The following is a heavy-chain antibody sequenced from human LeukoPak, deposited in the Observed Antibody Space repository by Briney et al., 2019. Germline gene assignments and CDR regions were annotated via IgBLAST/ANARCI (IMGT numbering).Heavy chain of an antibody. V-gene: IGHV4-4*07. J-gene: IGHJ4*02. CDR2: IYTSGST. CDR1: GDSISNYY. D-gene: IGHD6-13*01. Sequence: SETLSLTCIVSGDSISNYYWSWIRQPAGKGLEWIGRIYTSGSTNYNPSLKSRVTMSVDTSKNQFSLKLSSVTAADTAVYYCAREAAAGTFYFDYWGQGTLVTVSS. CDR3: AREAAAGTFYFDY.